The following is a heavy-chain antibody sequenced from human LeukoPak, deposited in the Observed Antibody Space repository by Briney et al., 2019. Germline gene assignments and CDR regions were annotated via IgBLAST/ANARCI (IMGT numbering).Heavy chain of an antibody. J-gene: IGHJ6*03. CDR3: AKGVGGSANYYYMDV. V-gene: IGHV3-53*01. CDR1: GFSVSSDY. D-gene: IGHD3-10*01. CDR2: IYSGGST. Sequence: GGSLRLSCTGSGFSVSSDYMSWVRQAPGKGLEWVSLIYSGGSTYYADSVKGRFTISRDNSKNTLYLQMNSLRAEDTAVYYCAKGVGGSANYYYMDVWGKGTTVTVSS.